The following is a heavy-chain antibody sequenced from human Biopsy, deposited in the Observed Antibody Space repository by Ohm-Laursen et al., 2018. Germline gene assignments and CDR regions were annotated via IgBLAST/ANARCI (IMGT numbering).Heavy chain of an antibody. CDR3: ARVEAGTYDALDI. CDR2: IYYSGGT. V-gene: IGHV4-59*01. Sequence: SETLSLTCTVSGASITSYYWSWIRLAPGKGLEWIGYIYYSGGTKYNPSLASRVTFSVDMSKSQFSLKLYSVTAADTAVYYCARVEAGTYDALDIWGQGTLVAVSA. CDR1: GASITSYY. D-gene: IGHD1-26*01. J-gene: IGHJ3*02.